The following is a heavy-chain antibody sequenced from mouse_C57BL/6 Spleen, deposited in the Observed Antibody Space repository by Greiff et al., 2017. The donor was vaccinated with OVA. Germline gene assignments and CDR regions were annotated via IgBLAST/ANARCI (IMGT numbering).Heavy chain of an antibody. CDR2: ISYDGSN. V-gene: IGHV3-6*01. J-gene: IGHJ2*01. D-gene: IGHD5-2*01. CDR1: GYSITSGYY. CDR3: ARGEYADFDY. Sequence: EVQLQESGPGLVKPSQSLSLPCSVTGYSITSGYYWNWIRQFPGNKLEWMGYISYDGSNNYNPSLKNRISITRDTSKNQFFLKLNSVTTEDTATYYCARGEYADFDYWGQGTTLTVSS.